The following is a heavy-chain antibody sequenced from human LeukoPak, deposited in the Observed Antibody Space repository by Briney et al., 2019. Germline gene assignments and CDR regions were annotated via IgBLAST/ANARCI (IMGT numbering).Heavy chain of an antibody. D-gene: IGHD2-21*02. V-gene: IGHV1-69*13. J-gene: IGHJ4*02. CDR3: ASGAVKVVTAMTFDY. CDR1: GGTFSSYA. Sequence: SVKVSCKASGGTFSSYAISWVRQAPGQGLEWMGGIIPIFGTANYAQKFQGRVTITADESTSTAYMELSSLRSEDTAVYYRASGAVKVVTAMTFDYWGQGTLVTVSS. CDR2: IIPIFGTA.